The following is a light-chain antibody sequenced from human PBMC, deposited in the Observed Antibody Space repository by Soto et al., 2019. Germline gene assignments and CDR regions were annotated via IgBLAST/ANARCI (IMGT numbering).Light chain of an antibody. V-gene: IGKV3-15*01. CDR3: QQYNNLIT. CDR1: QSVSSN. Sequence: EIVMTQSPATLSVSPGERATLSCRASQSVSSNLAWYQQKPGQAPRLLIYGASTRATGIPARFSGSGSGKEFPLTISSLQSEDFAVYYCQQYNNLITFGQGTRLEIK. J-gene: IGKJ5*01. CDR2: GAS.